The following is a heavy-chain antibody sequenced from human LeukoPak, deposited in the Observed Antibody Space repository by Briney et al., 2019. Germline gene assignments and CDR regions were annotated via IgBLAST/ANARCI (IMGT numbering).Heavy chain of an antibody. J-gene: IGHJ6*03. CDR1: GGSISSSSYY. Sequence: PSETLSLTCTVSGGSISSSSYYWGWIRQPPGKGLEWIGSIYYSGSTYYNPSLKSRVTISVDTSKNQFSLKLSSVTAADTAVYYCARALDWGPLGGYYYYYYMDVWGKGTTVTVSS. CDR2: IYYSGST. V-gene: IGHV4-39*07. CDR3: ARALDWGPLGGYYYYYYMDV. D-gene: IGHD7-27*01.